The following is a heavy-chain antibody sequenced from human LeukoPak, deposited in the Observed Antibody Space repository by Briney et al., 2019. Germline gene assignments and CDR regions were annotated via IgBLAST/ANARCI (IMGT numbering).Heavy chain of an antibody. CDR2: IHHSGIT. CDR3: ARGHSTSGFDI. Sequence: SETLSLTCAVYGGSFSGFYCSWIRQVPGKGLEWLGEIHHSGITNYNPSLRSRLTLSEDTPNTQFSLKLTSVTAADTALYFCARGHSTSGFDIWGRGTQVTVSS. CDR1: GGSFSGFY. V-gene: IGHV4-34*01. D-gene: IGHD2-2*01. J-gene: IGHJ4*02.